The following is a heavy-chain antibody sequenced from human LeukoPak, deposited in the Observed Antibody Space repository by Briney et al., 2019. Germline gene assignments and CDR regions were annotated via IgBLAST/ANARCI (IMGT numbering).Heavy chain of an antibody. CDR1: GGSISSYY. Sequence: SETLSLTCAVSGGSISSYYWSWIRQPPGKGLEWIGEMYYSGSTNYNPSLKSRVTISVGTSKNQLSLKLNSVTAADTAVYFCARVQRYGSGGYREYYFDYWGQGTLVTVPS. J-gene: IGHJ4*02. CDR2: MYYSGST. V-gene: IGHV4-59*08. CDR3: ARVQRYGSGGYREYYFDY. D-gene: IGHD3-10*01.